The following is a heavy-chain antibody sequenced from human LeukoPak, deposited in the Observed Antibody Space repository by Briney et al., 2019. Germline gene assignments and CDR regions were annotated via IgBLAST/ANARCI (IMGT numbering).Heavy chain of an antibody. CDR3: ARSGGTHYYDSSGLPHYFDY. J-gene: IGHJ4*02. CDR1: GYTFTSYA. CDR2: INAGNGNT. D-gene: IGHD3-22*01. V-gene: IGHV1-3*03. Sequence: ASVKVSCKASGYTFTSYAMHWVRQAPGQRLEWMGWINAGNGNTKYSQEFQGRVTITRDTSASTAYMELSSLRSEDMAVYYCARSGGTHYYDSSGLPHYFDYWGQGTLVTVSS.